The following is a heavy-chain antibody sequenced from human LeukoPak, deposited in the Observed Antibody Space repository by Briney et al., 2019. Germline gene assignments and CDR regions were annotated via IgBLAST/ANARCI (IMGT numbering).Heavy chain of an antibody. V-gene: IGHV3-74*01. CDR2: INSDGSST. Sequence: GGSLRLSCAASVFTFCSYWMHWVRQAPGKGLVWVSRINSDGSSTSYADSVKGRFTISKDNAKNTLYLQMNSLRAEDTAVYYCARYMEAAAVFDYWGQGTLVTVSS. D-gene: IGHD6-13*01. J-gene: IGHJ4*02. CDR3: ARYMEAAAVFDY. CDR1: VFTFCSYW.